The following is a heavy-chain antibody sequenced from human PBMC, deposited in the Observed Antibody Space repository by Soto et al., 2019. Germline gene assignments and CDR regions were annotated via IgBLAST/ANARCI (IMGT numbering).Heavy chain of an antibody. D-gene: IGHD6-13*01. CDR2: IYYSGST. V-gene: IGHV4-59*01. J-gene: IGHJ5*02. CDR1: GGSISSYY. CDR3: AREDSSSWPTLGWFDP. Sequence: ETLSLTCTVSGGSISSYYWSWIRQPPGKGLEWIGYIYYSGSTNYNPSLKSRVTISVDTSKNQFSLKLSSVTAADTAVYYCAREDSSSWPTLGWFDPWGQGTLVTVSS.